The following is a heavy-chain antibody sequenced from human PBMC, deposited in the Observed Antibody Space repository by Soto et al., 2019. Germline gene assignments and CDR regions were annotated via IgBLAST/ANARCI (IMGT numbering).Heavy chain of an antibody. J-gene: IGHJ3*01. Sequence: EVQMVQSGAEVKKPGQSLKISCKGSGYSFSTYWIAWVRQLPGKGLEWMGIIYPADSDTRYRPSFQGQVTISSDKSITTAYLQGSSLKDSDTAMYYCARRVGAATSRAFDVWGQGTMVTVPS. CDR2: IYPADSDT. CDR3: ARRVGAATSRAFDV. D-gene: IGHD1-26*01. V-gene: IGHV5-51*01. CDR1: GYSFSTYW.